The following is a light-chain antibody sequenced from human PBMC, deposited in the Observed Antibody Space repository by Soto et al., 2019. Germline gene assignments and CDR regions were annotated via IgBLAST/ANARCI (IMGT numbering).Light chain of an antibody. J-gene: IGLJ2*01. CDR2: GND. CDR3: QSYDSSLSALV. V-gene: IGLV1-40*01. Sequence: QSVLTQPPSVSGAPGQRVTISCSGSSSNIGAGYDVHWYQHLSGTAPKLLIYGNDNRPSGVPDRFSGSKSGTSTPLAITGLQAEDEADYYCQSYDSSLSALVFGGGTKLTVL. CDR1: SSNIGAGYD.